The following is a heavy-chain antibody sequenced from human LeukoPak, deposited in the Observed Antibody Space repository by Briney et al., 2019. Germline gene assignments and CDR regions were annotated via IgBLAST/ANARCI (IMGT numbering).Heavy chain of an antibody. J-gene: IGHJ4*02. D-gene: IGHD6-19*01. CDR2: IYYSGST. CDR1: GGSISSYY. Sequence: SETLSLTCTVSGGSISSYYWSWIRQPPGKGLEWIGYIYYSGSTNCNPSLKSRVTVSVDTSKNQFSLKLSSVTAADTAVYCCARAFSSGWYPYSIGGLWFDFWGQGTLVTVSS. V-gene: IGHV4-59*01. CDR3: ARAFSSGWYPYSIGGLWFDF.